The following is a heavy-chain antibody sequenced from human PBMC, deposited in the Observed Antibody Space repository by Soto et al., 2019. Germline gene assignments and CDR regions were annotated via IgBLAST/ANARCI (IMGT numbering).Heavy chain of an antibody. CDR2: INPTGPRT. Sequence: QVQVVQSGAAVKTPGASVKVSCKASGYTFTSYRMHWVRQAAGQGLEWMGMINPTGPRTIYAEKFQGRVTMTSDTSTRTVYMELSNLRSEDTAIYFCARGYGSSSPWFDPWGQGTLVTVSS. J-gene: IGHJ5*02. CDR3: ARGYGSSSPWFDP. D-gene: IGHD6-6*01. V-gene: IGHV1-46*01. CDR1: GYTFTSYR.